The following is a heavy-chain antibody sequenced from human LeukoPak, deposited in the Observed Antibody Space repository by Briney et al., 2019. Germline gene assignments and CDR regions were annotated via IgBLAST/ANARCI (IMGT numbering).Heavy chain of an antibody. CDR3: ARGRRWPYFDY. CDR2: INHSGST. D-gene: IGHD2-15*01. V-gene: IGHV4-34*01. J-gene: IGHJ4*02. CDR1: GGSFRCYY. Sequence: SETRSRACDVYGGSFRCYYLSWIRPPPGKGRGWSGEINHSGSTNYNPSLKSRVTISVDTSKNQFSLKLSSVTAADTAVYYCARGRRWPYFDYWGQGTLVTVSS.